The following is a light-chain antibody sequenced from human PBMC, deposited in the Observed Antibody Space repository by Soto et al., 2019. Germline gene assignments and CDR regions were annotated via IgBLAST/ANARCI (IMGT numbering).Light chain of an antibody. V-gene: IGKV3-15*01. Sequence: ETVLTQSPATLSLSPGERATLSCRASQSISSYLAWYQQKPGQAPRLLIYGASTRATGIPARFSGSGSGTEFTLTISSLQSEDFAVYYCQQYNNWPPYTFGQGTKLEIK. CDR2: GAS. CDR1: QSISSY. CDR3: QQYNNWPPYT. J-gene: IGKJ2*01.